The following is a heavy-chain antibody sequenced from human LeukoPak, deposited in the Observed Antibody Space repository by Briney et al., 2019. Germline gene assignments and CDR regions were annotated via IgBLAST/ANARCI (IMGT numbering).Heavy chain of an antibody. V-gene: IGHV3-21*04. CDR3: VRDRGTYRPIDY. D-gene: IGHD1-26*01. CDR1: AFSLNAYN. CDR2: ISYTGTYI. J-gene: IGHJ4*02. Sequence: PGGSLRLSCAASAFSLNAYNMNWVRQAPGKGLEWVSSISYTGTYIYYADSVKGRFTISRDNAQYSLYLQMNSLRAEDTAIYYCVRDRGTYRPIDYWGQGTLVTVSS.